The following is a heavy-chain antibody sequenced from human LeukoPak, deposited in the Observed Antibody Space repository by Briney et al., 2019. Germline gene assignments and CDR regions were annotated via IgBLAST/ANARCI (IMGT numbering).Heavy chain of an antibody. V-gene: IGHV4-61*02. CDR2: IYTSGST. CDR3: ARQGPGARPWYFDL. CDR1: GGSISSGSYY. J-gene: IGHJ2*01. D-gene: IGHD3-10*01. Sequence: PSETLSLTCTVSGGSISSGSYYWSWIRQPAGKGLEWIGRIYTSGSTNYNPSLKSRVTISVDTSKNQFSLKLSSVTAADTAVYYCARQGPGARPWYFDLWGRGTLVTVSS.